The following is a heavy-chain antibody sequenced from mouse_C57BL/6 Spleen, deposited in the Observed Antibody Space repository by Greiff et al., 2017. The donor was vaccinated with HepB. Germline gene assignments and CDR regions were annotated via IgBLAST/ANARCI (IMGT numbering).Heavy chain of an antibody. J-gene: IGHJ1*03. CDR2: ISGGGGNT. CDR3: ARPDDYDWYFDV. CDR1: GFTFCSYT. D-gene: IGHD2-4*01. V-gene: IGHV5-9*01. Sequence: VQRVESGGGLVKPGGSLKLSCAASGFTFCSYTMSWVRQTPEKRLEWVATISGGGGNTYYPDSVKGRFTISRDNAKNTLYLQMSSLRSEDTALYYCARPDDYDWYFDVWGTGTTVTVSS.